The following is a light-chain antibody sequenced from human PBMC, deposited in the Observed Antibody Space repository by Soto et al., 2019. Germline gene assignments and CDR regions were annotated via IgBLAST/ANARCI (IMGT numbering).Light chain of an antibody. J-gene: IGLJ1*01. CDR2: GNT. CDR3: CSYATSSFV. CDR1: SSDVGGYNL. Sequence: QSFLTQPASVSVSPGQSITISCTGTSSDVGGYNLVSWYQQHPGKAPKLIIFGNTERPSGVSHRFSGSKSGNTASLTISGVQVEDEADYHCCSYATSSFVFGTGTKVTVL. V-gene: IGLV2-23*01.